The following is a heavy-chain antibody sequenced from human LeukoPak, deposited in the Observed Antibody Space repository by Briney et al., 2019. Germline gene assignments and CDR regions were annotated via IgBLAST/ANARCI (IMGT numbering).Heavy chain of an antibody. CDR3: AASPLRRGYYYYMDV. V-gene: IGHV4-38-2*02. D-gene: IGHD4-17*01. Sequence: SETLSLTRTVSGYSISSGYYWGWIRQPPGKGLEWIGSIYHSGSTYYNPSLKSRVTISVDTSKNQFSLKLSSVTAADTAVYYCAASPLRRGYYYYMDVWGKGTTVTVSS. CDR2: IYHSGST. J-gene: IGHJ6*03. CDR1: GYSISSGYY.